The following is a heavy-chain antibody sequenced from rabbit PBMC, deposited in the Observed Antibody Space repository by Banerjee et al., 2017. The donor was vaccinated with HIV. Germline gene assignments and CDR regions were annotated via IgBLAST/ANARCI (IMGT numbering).Heavy chain of an antibody. CDR1: GFSFSNDMW. V-gene: IGHV1S43*01. J-gene: IGHJ6*01. CDR2: IYSSNGDK. CDR3: ARDGYGGYGLYL. D-gene: IGHD6-1*01. Sequence: QEQLEESGGGLVKPEGSLTLTCTASGFSFSNDMWICWVRQAPGKGLELIACIYSSNGDKWYASWVNGRFTISRSTSLNTVDLKMTSLTAADTATYFCARDGYGGYGLYLWGPGTLVTVS.